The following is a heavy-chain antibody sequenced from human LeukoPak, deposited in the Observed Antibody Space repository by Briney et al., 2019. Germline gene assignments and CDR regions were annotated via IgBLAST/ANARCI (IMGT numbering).Heavy chain of an antibody. CDR1: GFTFSSYS. V-gene: IGHV3-21*01. D-gene: IGHD4/OR15-4a*01. J-gene: IGHJ3*02. Sequence: KPGGSLRLSCAASGFTFSSYSMNWVRQAPGKGLEWVSSISSSSSYIYYADSVKGRFTISRDNSKNTLYLQMNGLRAEDTAMYYCAKVSLNMVNDAFDIWGQGTMVSVSS. CDR2: ISSSSSYI. CDR3: AKVSLNMVNDAFDI.